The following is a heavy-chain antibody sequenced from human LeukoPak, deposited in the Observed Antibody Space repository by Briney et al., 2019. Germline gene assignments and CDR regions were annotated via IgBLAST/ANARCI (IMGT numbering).Heavy chain of an antibody. CDR1: GFTFSSYS. Sequence: QTGGSLRLSCAASGFTFSSYSMNWVRQAPGKGLEWVANIKQGGSEKYYVDSVKGRFTISRDNAKNSLYLQMNSLRAEDTAVYYCARDRIQLPYWGQGTLVTVSS. CDR3: ARDRIQLPY. J-gene: IGHJ4*02. V-gene: IGHV3-7*01. CDR2: IKQGGSEK. D-gene: IGHD5-18*01.